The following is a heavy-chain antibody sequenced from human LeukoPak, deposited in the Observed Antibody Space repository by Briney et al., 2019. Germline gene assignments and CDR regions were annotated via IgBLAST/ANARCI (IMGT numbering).Heavy chain of an antibody. CDR2: INPNSGGT. V-gene: IGHV1-2*02. J-gene: IGHJ4*02. Sequence: ASVKVSCMASGYTFTGYYMHWVRQAPGQGLEWMGWINPNSGGTNYAQRFQGRVTMTRDTSTSTAYMELSRLRSDDTAVYYCARDGEVATFDYWGQGTLVTVSS. D-gene: IGHD5-12*01. CDR1: GYTFTGYY. CDR3: ARDGEVATFDY.